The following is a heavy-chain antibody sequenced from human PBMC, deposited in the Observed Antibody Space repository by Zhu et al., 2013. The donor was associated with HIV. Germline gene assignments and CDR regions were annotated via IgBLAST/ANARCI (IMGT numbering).Heavy chain of an antibody. CDR2: INPNSGGT. J-gene: IGHJ5*02. CDR3: ARVKNLAARLRGFDP. Sequence: QVQLVQSGAEVKKPGASVKVSCKASGYTFTGYYIHWVRQAPGQGLEWMGWINPNSGGTNYAQRFQGRATMTRDTSINTAYMELSRLRSDDTTIYYCARVKNLAARLRGFDPWGQGTLVTVSS. V-gene: IGHV1-2*02. D-gene: IGHD6-6*01. CDR1: GYTFTGYY.